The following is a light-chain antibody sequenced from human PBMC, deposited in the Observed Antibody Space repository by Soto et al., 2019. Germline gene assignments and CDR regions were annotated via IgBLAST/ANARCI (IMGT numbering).Light chain of an antibody. CDR3: NSYTGSSTYV. CDR2: EVS. Sequence: QSALTQPPSVSGSPGQSVAISCTGTSSDVGSYNRVSWYQQPPGAAPKLMIYEVSNRPSGVPDRFSGSKSGNTASLTISGLQAEDEADYYCNSYTGSSTYVFVTGSMVTVL. J-gene: IGLJ1*01. V-gene: IGLV2-18*02. CDR1: SSDVGSYNR.